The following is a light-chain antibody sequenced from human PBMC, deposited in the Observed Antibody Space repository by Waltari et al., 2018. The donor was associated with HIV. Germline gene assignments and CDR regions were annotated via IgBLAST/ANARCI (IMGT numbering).Light chain of an antibody. CDR1: PSVRTY. CDR2: DAS. CDR3: QQRSKWLT. Sequence: EIVLTQSPVTLSLSPGERATLSCRASPSVRTYLAWYQQKPGQAPRLLIYDASNMATGIPARFSGSGSGTDFTLTISSLEPEDFAVYYCQQRSKWLTFGGGTKVEIK. V-gene: IGKV3-11*01. J-gene: IGKJ4*01.